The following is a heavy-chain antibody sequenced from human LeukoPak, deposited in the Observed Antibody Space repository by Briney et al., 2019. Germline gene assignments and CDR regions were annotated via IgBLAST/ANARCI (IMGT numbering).Heavy chain of an antibody. Sequence: GGSLRLSCAASGFTFSTYPMGWVRQAPGKGLEWVSSIDASGAYTYYADSVKGRFTISRDNSKNTLYLQMNTLRAEDTAVYYCANVHYYGSGSGWGQGTLVTVPS. D-gene: IGHD3-10*01. J-gene: IGHJ4*02. CDR1: GFTFSTYP. CDR2: IDASGAYT. V-gene: IGHV3-23*01. CDR3: ANVHYYGSGSG.